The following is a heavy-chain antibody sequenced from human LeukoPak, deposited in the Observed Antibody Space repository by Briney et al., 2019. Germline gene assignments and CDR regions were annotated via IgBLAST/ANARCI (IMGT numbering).Heavy chain of an antibody. D-gene: IGHD2-21*02. Sequence: ASVKVSCKASGYTFTNYAMNWVRQAPGQGLEWMGRMNTNTVDPRYAQGFTGRVVFSLDTSVTTAYLPISSLTAEATDVYYCASYCGGDCYSFDYWGQGTLVTVSS. CDR3: ASYCGGDCYSFDY. V-gene: IGHV7-4-1*02. J-gene: IGHJ4*02. CDR2: MNTNTVDP. CDR1: GYTFTNYA.